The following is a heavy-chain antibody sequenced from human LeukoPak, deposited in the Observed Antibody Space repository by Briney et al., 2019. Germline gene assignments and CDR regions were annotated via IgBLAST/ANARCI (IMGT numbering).Heavy chain of an antibody. CDR3: AGRTRSFSYTYGSGYYYYYMDV. D-gene: IGHD5-18*01. CDR2: ISYSGST. V-gene: IGHV4-59*02. Sequence: SETLSLTCTVSGGSVSSDACSWLRQPPGQGLEWIGYISYSGSTSYHPSLKSPVSMSVGPSKSQLSKKLRSVTAADTAVYDCAGRTRSFSYTYGSGYYYYYMDVWGKGTTVIVS. CDR1: GGSVSSDA. J-gene: IGHJ6*03.